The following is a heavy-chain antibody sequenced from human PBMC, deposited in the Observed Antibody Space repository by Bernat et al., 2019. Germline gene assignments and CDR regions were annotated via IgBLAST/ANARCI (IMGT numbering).Heavy chain of an antibody. J-gene: IGHJ4*02. V-gene: IGHV3-30*02. CDR2: IRYDGSNK. D-gene: IGHD3-3*01. CDR1: GFTFSSYG. CDR3: AKGFLYYDFWSGYCFDY. Sequence: QVQLVESGGGVVQPGGSLRLSCAASGFTFSSYGMHWVRQAPGKGLEWVAFIRYDGSNKYYADSVKGRFTISRDNSKNTLYLQMNSLRAEDTAVYYCAKGFLYYDFWSGYCFDYWGQGTLVTVSS.